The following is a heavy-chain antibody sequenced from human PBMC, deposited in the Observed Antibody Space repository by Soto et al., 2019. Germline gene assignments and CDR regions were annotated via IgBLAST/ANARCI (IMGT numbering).Heavy chain of an antibody. D-gene: IGHD6-13*01. CDR3: ARDVSPGSSSLYLDAFDI. V-gene: IGHV3-7*05. J-gene: IGHJ3*02. Sequence: EVQLEESGGDLVQPGGSLRLSCAASGFTLSAYWMTWVRQAPGKGLEWVANINRDGSKKSYLDSVRGRFTISRDNGGNSLYLQMDSLRADDTALSYCARDVSPGSSSLYLDAFDIWGQGTMVTVSS. CDR2: INRDGSKK. CDR1: GFTLSAYW.